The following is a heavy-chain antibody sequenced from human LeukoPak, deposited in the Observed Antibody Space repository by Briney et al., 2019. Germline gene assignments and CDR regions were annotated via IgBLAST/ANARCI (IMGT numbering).Heavy chain of an antibody. V-gene: IGHV5-51*01. CDR1: GYSFTSYW. CDR3: ARHVSSTRCSGYDLPDY. Sequence: GESLKISCKGSGYSFTSYWISWVRQMPGKGLEWMGIIYPGDSDTRYSPSLQGQVTISADKSISTAYLQWSSLKASDTAMYYCARHVSSTRCSGYDLPDYWGQGTLVTVSS. D-gene: IGHD5-12*01. CDR2: IYPGDSDT. J-gene: IGHJ4*02.